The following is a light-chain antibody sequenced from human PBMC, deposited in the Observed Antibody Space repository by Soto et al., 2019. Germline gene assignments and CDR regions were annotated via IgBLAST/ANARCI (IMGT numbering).Light chain of an antibody. CDR1: SSDVGSYNL. Sequence: QSALTQPASVSGSPGQSITISCTGTSSDVGSYNLVSWYQHHPGKAPKLMIYEANKRPSGVSNRFSGSKSGNTASLTISGLQAEDEADYYCCSDTRSKVLFGGGTTLTVL. J-gene: IGLJ2*01. CDR2: EAN. V-gene: IGLV2-23*01. CDR3: CSDTRSKVL.